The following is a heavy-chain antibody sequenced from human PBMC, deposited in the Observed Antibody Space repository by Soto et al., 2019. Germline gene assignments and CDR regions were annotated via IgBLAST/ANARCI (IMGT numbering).Heavy chain of an antibody. V-gene: IGHV4-59*08. CDR1: GCSISSYY. J-gene: IGHJ6*03. D-gene: IGHD3-10*01. Sequence: PSETLSPTCTVSGCSISSYYWTWIRQPPGKGLERIGYIYYSGSTNYNPSLKSRDTISVATSKTQYSLKLSSVTAADTAVYYRVRLDRYYRYMDVGGKGTT. CDR3: VRLDRYYRYMDV. CDR2: IYYSGST.